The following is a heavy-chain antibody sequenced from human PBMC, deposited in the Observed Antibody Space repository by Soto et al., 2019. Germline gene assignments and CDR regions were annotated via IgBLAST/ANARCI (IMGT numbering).Heavy chain of an antibody. CDR1: GYTFTSYG. Sequence: ASVKVSCKASGYTFTSYGISWVRQAPGQGLEWMGWINPNSGGTNYAQKFQGWVTMTRDTSISTAYMELSRLRSDDTAVYYCARASKRQLRFLEWSRDYFDYWGQGTLVTVSS. J-gene: IGHJ4*02. CDR2: INPNSGGT. D-gene: IGHD3-3*01. CDR3: ARASKRQLRFLEWSRDYFDY. V-gene: IGHV1-2*04.